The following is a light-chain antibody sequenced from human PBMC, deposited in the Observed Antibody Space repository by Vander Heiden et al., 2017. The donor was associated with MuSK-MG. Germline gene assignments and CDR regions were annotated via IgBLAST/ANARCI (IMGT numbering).Light chain of an antibody. Sequence: SSVLPQPPSVSEAPGQTARITCGGNKIGRRSVHWYQQKPGQAPVLVVYDDSDRPAGVPERFSGSNSGNTATLTISGVEAGDEADYYCQVWDRSTDHVIFGGGTKLTVL. CDR2: DDS. V-gene: IGLV3-21*02. CDR1: KIGRRS. J-gene: IGLJ2*01. CDR3: QVWDRSTDHVI.